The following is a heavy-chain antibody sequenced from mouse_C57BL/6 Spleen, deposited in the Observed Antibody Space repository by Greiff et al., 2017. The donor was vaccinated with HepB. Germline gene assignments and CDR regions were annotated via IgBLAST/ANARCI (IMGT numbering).Heavy chain of an antibody. CDR1: GFTFSDYY. CDR2: INYDGSST. CDR3: ARRPYYYGSSPYFDY. D-gene: IGHD1-1*01. Sequence: EVHLVESEGGLVQPGSSMKLSCTASGFTFSDYYMAWVRQVPEKGLEWVANINYDGSSTYYLDSLKSRFIISRDNAKNILYLQMSSLKSEDTATYYCARRPYYYGSSPYFDYWGQGTTLTVSS. V-gene: IGHV5-16*02. J-gene: IGHJ2*01.